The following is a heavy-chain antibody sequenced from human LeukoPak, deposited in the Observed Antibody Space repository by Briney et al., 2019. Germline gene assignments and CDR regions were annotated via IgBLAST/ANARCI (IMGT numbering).Heavy chain of an antibody. V-gene: IGHV1-18*01. CDR3: ARTPLYDYGDLRGWFDP. D-gene: IGHD4-17*01. CDR2: ISAYNGNT. Sequence: GASVKVSCKASGYTFTSYGISWVRPAPGQGLEWMGWISAYNGNTNYAQKLQGRVTMTTDTSTSTAYMELRSLRSDDTAVYYCARTPLYDYGDLRGWFDPWGQGTLVTVSS. J-gene: IGHJ5*02. CDR1: GYTFTSYG.